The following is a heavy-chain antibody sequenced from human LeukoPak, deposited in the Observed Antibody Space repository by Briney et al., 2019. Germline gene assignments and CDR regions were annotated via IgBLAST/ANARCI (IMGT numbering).Heavy chain of an antibody. V-gene: IGHV3-23*01. CDR2: ISGSGGST. Sequence: GGSLRLSWAASGFSFTIYAMSWVRLDPREGLEWVSAISGSGGSTYYADSVKGRFTISRDNSKNTLYLQMNSLRAEDTAVYYCAKDSSGRQPSTDFDYWGQGTLVTVSS. CDR1: GFSFTIYA. D-gene: IGHD6-19*01. CDR3: AKDSSGRQPSTDFDY. J-gene: IGHJ4*02.